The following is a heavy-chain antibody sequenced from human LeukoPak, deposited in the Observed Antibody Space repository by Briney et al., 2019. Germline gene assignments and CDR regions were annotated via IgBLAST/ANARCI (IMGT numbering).Heavy chain of an antibody. D-gene: IGHD3-10*01. J-gene: IGHJ4*02. V-gene: IGHV4-34*01. CDR2: IYYSGST. CDR1: GGSFSGYY. Sequence: SETLSLTCAVYGGSFSGYYWSWIRQPPGKGLEWIGSIYYSGSTYYNPSLKSRVTISVDTSKNQFSLKLSSVTAADTAVYYCASDKNVLLWFGELFGLYWGQGTLVTVSS. CDR3: ASDKNVLLWFGELFGLY.